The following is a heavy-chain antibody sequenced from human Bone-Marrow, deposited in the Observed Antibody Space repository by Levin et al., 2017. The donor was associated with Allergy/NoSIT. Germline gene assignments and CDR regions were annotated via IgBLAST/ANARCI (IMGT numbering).Heavy chain of an antibody. V-gene: IGHV3-30*04. CDR3: AREIVGDVDFWSGYYTGDY. D-gene: IGHD3-3*01. CDR1: GFTFSSSA. CDR2: ISRDGNNE. Sequence: GGSLRLSCAASGFTFSSSAMHWVRQAPGKGLEWVSVISRDGNNEYYTESVKGRFTISRDNSKNTLYLQMNNLRPEDTAVYFCAREIVGDVDFWSGYYTGDYWGQGTLVTVSS. J-gene: IGHJ4*02.